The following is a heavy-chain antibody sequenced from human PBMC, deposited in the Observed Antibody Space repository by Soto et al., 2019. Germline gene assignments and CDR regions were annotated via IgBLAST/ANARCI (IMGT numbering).Heavy chain of an antibody. V-gene: IGHV3-15*07. CDR3: TTEPGCFGYNGALLF. CDR2: IKSKIDGETT. CDR1: GFTFRNAW. D-gene: IGHD5-12*01. J-gene: IGHJ4*02. Sequence: PGASLRLSCAASGFTFRNAWMNWVRQAPGKGLEWVGRIKSKIDGETTDYAAPVKGRFTISRDDSKDTLYLQMNSLETEDTAVYYCTTEPGCFGYNGALLFWGQGT.